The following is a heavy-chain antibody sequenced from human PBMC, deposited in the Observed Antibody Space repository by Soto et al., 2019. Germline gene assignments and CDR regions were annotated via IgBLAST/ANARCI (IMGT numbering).Heavy chain of an antibody. V-gene: IGHV1-69*01. D-gene: IGHD3-9*01. CDR3: ARDLYDILTGYNPNYYYYGMDV. CDR2: IIPIFGTA. J-gene: IGHJ6*02. CDR1: GGTFSSYA. Sequence: QVQLVQSGAEVKKPGSSVKVSCKASGGTFSSYAISWVRQAPGQGLEWMGGIIPIFGTANYAQKFQGRVTMTADESTSTAYMELSSLRSEDTAVYYCARDLYDILTGYNPNYYYYGMDVWGQGTTVTVSS.